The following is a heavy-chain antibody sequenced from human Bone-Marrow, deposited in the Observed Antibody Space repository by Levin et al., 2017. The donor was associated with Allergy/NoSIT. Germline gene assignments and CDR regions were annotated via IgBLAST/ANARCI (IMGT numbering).Heavy chain of an antibody. V-gene: IGHV1-2*06. CDR3: ARDRQKDFGRVIIETCDY. Sequence: GESLKISCKASGYTFTGYYMHWLRQVPGQGLEWMGRINPNSGGTNYAQKFQERVTISRDTSISTAYMELSRLRSDDTAVYYGARDRQKDFGRVIIETCDYWGQGTVVYDSS. D-gene: IGHD3-3*01. J-gene: IGHJ4*02. CDR1: GYTFTGYY. CDR2: INPNSGGT.